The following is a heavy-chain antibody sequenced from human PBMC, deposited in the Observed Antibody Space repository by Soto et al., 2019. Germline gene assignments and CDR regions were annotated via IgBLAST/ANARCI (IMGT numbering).Heavy chain of an antibody. CDR2: INSEGGSA. J-gene: IGHJ4*02. D-gene: IGHD6-19*01. Sequence: GGSLRLSCSVSGFSGSTFTSNWIHWVRQAPGKGLVWVSRINSEGGSATYADSVKGRFTTSRDAAESTVYLEMNSLRVEDTAVYFCASTVALADFDFWGQGTLVTVSS. CDR3: ASTVALADFDF. V-gene: IGHV3-74*03. CDR1: GFSGSTFTSNW.